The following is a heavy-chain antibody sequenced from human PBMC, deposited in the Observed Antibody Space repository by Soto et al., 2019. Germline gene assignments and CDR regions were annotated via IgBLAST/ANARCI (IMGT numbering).Heavy chain of an antibody. J-gene: IGHJ3*02. Sequence: GESLKISCKGFGYSFTNYWIAWVRQMPGQGLEWMGITYPGDSDTTYNPSFQGHVTISADKSISTAYLQWASLEASDTAMYYCARQKLWMATINNDAFDIWGQGTMVTVSS. CDR1: GYSFTNYW. CDR3: ARQKLWMATINNDAFDI. CDR2: TYPGDSDT. V-gene: IGHV5-51*01. D-gene: IGHD2-21*01.